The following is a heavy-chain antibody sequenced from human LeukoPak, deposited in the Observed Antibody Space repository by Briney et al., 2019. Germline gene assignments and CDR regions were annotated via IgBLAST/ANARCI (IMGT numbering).Heavy chain of an antibody. CDR2: IKEHGSEI. D-gene: IGHD3-10*01. J-gene: IGHJ4*02. CDR1: GFTFSTSW. V-gene: IGHV3-7*01. CDR3: ATDRGTY. Sequence: GGSLRLSCAASGFTFSTSWMNWVRRAPGKGLEWVALIKEHGSEIYHADSVKGRFTISRDDAASSLYLQMHSLRAEDTAVYYRATDRGTYWGQGTLVTVSS.